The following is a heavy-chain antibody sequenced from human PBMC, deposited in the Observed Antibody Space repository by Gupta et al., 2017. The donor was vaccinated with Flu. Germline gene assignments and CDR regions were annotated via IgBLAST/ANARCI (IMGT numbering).Heavy chain of an antibody. V-gene: IGHV3-9*01. CDR2: SRWDTGST. Sequence: EVQLVESGGGLVQPGRSLRLSCAASGFTLYDSSSHWFRQVPWKGLEWVAVSRWDTGSTGVDSVKGRFTITRDSATNSLYLQMNSLRVADTALYYCAAERGVNGLFDIWGQGTLVTVSS. D-gene: IGHD3-16*02. J-gene: IGHJ4*02. CDR3: AAERGVNGLFDI. CDR1: GFTLYDSS.